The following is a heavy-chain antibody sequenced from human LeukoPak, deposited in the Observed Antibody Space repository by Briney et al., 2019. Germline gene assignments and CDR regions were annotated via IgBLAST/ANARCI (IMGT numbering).Heavy chain of an antibody. V-gene: IGHV1-3*01. CDR3: ARSIAVAGHDY. CDR1: GGTFSSYA. D-gene: IGHD6-19*01. J-gene: IGHJ4*02. CDR2: INAGNGNT. Sequence: ASVKVSCKASGGTFSSYAISWVRQAPGQRLEWMGWINAGNGNTKYSQKFQGRVTITRDTSASTAYMELSSLRSEDTAVYYCARSIAVAGHDYWGQGTLVTVSS.